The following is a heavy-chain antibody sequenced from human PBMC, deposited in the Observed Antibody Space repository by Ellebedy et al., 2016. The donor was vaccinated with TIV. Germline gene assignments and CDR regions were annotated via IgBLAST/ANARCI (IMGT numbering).Heavy chain of an antibody. J-gene: IGHJ4*02. Sequence: ASVKVSXXASGYTFTSYDINWVRQVTGQGLEWMGWMNPNSGNTGYAQKFQGRVTMTRNTSISTAYMELSSLRSEDTAVYYCARGTAGGHCSGGSCPYFDYWGQGTLVTVSS. CDR3: ARGTAGGHCSGGSCPYFDY. CDR1: GYTFTSYD. D-gene: IGHD2-15*01. V-gene: IGHV1-8*01. CDR2: MNPNSGNT.